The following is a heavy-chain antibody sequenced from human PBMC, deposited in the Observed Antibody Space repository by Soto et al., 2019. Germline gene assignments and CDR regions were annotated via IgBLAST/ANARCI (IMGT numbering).Heavy chain of an antibody. CDR1: GFTFSSYA. V-gene: IGHV3-23*01. CDR3: ANENYDFWSGYRWFDP. D-gene: IGHD3-3*01. Sequence: QPGGSLRLSCAASGFTFSSYAMSWVRQAPGKGLEWVSAISGSGGSTYYADSVKGRFTISRDNSKNTLYLQMNSLRAEDTAVYYCANENYDFWSGYRWFDPWGQGTLVTVSS. CDR2: ISGSGGST. J-gene: IGHJ5*02.